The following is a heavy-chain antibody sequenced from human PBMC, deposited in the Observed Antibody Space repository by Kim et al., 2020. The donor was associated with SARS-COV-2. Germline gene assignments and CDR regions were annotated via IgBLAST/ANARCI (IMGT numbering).Heavy chain of an antibody. Sequence: GGSLRLSCAASGFTFSSYDMHWVRQAPGKGLEWVSGISTTSGTIDYADSVKGRFTISRDNAKNSLYLQMNRLRDEDTALYYCARGEYTGDNPFDLWRQG. D-gene: IGHD2-21*02. J-gene: IGHJ5*02. CDR2: ISTTSGTI. CDR1: GFTFSSYD. V-gene: IGHV3-48*02. CDR3: ARGEYTGDNPFDL.